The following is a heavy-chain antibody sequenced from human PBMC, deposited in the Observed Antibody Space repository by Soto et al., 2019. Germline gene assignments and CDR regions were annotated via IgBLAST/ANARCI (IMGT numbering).Heavy chain of an antibody. CDR3: ARIGGYHGPLDY. D-gene: IGHD6-25*01. V-gene: IGHV4-59*01. J-gene: IGHJ4*02. Sequence: SETLSLTCSVSGVSISSYFWSWIRQAPGRGLEWIGHTYHRGSTNYSPSLKSRVAISLDTSENQFSLKVNSVTAADTAVYYCARIGGYHGPLDYWGQGTPVTVSS. CDR1: GVSISSYF. CDR2: TYHRGST.